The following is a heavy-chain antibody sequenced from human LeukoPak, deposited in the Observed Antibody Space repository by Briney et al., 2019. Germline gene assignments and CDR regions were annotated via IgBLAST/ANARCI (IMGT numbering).Heavy chain of an antibody. CDR2: ISGSGGST. CDR1: GFTFSSYA. Sequence: GGSLRLSCAASGFTFSSYAMSWVRQAPGKGLEWVSAISGSGGSTYYADSVKGRFTISRDNSKNTLYLQMNSLRAEDTAVYYCAKDIVSCGGDSFPYYFDYWGQGTLVTVSS. CDR3: AKDIVSCGGDSFPYYFDY. J-gene: IGHJ4*02. V-gene: IGHV3-23*01. D-gene: IGHD2-21*02.